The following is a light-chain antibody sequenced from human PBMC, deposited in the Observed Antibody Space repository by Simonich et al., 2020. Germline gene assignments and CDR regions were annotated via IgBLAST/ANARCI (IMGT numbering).Light chain of an antibody. V-gene: IGLV3-25*03. Sequence: SYELTQPPSVSVSPGQTARITCCGDALPKQYAYWYQQKPGQAPVLGIYKDSERPSGIPERFSGSSSGTTVTLTISGVQAEDEADYYCQSADSSSNHRVFGGGTKLTVL. CDR1: ALPKQY. J-gene: IGLJ2*01. CDR2: KDS. CDR3: QSADSSSNHRV.